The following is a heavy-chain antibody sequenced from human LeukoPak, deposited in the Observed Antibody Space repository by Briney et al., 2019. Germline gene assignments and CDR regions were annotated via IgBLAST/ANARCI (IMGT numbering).Heavy chain of an antibody. V-gene: IGHV3-64*01. Sequence: SGGSRRPSSPPSGLTSSSYAIYWVRQAPGKGLEYVSAITSNGGSTYYANSVKGRFTISRDNSKNTLYLQMGSLGAEDMAVYYCARGNSVTYHFYGLDVWGQGTTVTVSS. CDR1: GLTSSSYA. J-gene: IGHJ6*02. CDR3: ARGNSVTYHFYGLDV. CDR2: ITSNGGST. D-gene: IGHD4-17*01.